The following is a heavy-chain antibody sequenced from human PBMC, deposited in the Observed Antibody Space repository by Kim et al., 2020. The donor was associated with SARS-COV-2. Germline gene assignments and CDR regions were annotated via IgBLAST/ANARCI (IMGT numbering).Heavy chain of an antibody. CDR2: ISDSGGSK. Sequence: GGSLRLSCAASGFTFNSYCMTWVRQAPGKGLEWVSDISDSGGSKYYADSVKGRFTISRDNSKNTLSLQMNSLRAEDTAVYYCARESTCYYYYYGMDVWGQGTTVTVSS. V-gene: IGHV3-23*01. J-gene: IGHJ6*02. D-gene: IGHD2-2*01. CDR1: GFTFNSYC. CDR3: ARESTCYYYYYGMDV.